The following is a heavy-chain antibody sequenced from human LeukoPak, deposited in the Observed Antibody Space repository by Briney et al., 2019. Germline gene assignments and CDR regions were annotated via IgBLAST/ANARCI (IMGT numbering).Heavy chain of an antibody. Sequence: GRSLRLSCAASGFTFSSYAMHWVRQAPGKGLEWVAVISYDGSNKYYADSVKGRFTISRDISKNTLYLQMNSLRAEDTAVYYCARVQVPAAITAYYYYYGMDVWGQGTTVTVSS. D-gene: IGHD2-2*02. J-gene: IGHJ6*02. V-gene: IGHV3-30*04. CDR1: GFTFSSYA. CDR3: ARVQVPAAITAYYYYYGMDV. CDR2: ISYDGSNK.